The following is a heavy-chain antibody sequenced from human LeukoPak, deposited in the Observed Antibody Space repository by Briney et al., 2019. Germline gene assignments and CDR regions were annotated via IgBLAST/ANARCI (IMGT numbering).Heavy chain of an antibody. CDR1: GDSISSDIYS. D-gene: IGHD1-26*01. CDR3: ARLYSGSYYERDY. Sequence: SETLSLTCTVSGDSISSDIYSWGRIRQPPGKGLEWIGTIYYGGSTYYNPSLKSRVTTSVDTSKNQFSLRLSSVTAADTAVYYCARLYSGSYYERDYWGQGTLVTVSS. CDR2: IYYGGST. J-gene: IGHJ4*02. V-gene: IGHV4-39*01.